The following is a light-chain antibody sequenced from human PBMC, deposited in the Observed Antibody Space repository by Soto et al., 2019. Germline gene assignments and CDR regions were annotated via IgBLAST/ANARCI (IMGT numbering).Light chain of an antibody. Sequence: EIVLTQSPGTLSLSPGERATLSCRASQSVSSSYLAWYQQKPGQAPGLLIYDAFNRATGIPDRFSGSGSGTDFTLTISRLEPEDFAVYYCQHYGSSLYTFGQGTKLE. J-gene: IGKJ2*01. CDR3: QHYGSSLYT. CDR2: DAF. CDR1: QSVSSSY. V-gene: IGKV3-20*01.